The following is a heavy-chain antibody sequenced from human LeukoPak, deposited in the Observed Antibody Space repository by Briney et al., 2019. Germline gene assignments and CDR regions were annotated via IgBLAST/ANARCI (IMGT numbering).Heavy chain of an antibody. CDR2: INSDGSST. CDR1: GFTFSSYW. Sequence: PGGSLRLSCAASGFTFSSYWMHWVRQAPGKGLVWVSRINSDGSSTSYADSVKVRFTISRDNAKNTLYLQMNSLRAEDTAVYYCARWGGYYYDSSGYYFWGQGTLVTVSS. D-gene: IGHD3-22*01. CDR3: ARWGGYYYDSSGYYF. J-gene: IGHJ4*02. V-gene: IGHV3-74*01.